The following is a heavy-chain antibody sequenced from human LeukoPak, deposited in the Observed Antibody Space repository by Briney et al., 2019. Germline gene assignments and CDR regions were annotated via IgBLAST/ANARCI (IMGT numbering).Heavy chain of an antibody. CDR1: GYSFTSYW. D-gene: IGHD1-26*01. V-gene: IGHV5-51*01. J-gene: IGHJ4*02. CDR2: IYPSDSDT. Sequence: GESLKISCKGSGYSFTSYWIGWVRQMPGKGLEWMGIIYPSDSDTRYSPSFQGQVTISADKSISTAYLQWSSLKASDTALYYCARQRGSYYSSIDYWGQGTLVTVSS. CDR3: ARQRGSYYSSIDY.